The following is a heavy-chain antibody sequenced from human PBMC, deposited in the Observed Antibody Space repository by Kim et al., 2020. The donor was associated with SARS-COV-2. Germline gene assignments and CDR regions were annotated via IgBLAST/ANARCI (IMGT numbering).Heavy chain of an antibody. CDR1: GFTFDDYA. CDR3: AKDVAAEMATILDY. Sequence: GGSLRLSCTASGFTFDDYAMHWVRQAPGKGLEWVSGISWNSGSIGYADSVKGRFTISRDNAKNSLYLQMNSLRAEDTALYYCAKDVAAEMATILDYWGQGTLVTVSS. CDR2: ISWNSGSI. V-gene: IGHV3-9*01. D-gene: IGHD5-12*01. J-gene: IGHJ4*02.